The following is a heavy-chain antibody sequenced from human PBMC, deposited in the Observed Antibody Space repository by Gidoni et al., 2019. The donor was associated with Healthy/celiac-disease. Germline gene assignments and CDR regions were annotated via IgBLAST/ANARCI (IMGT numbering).Heavy chain of an antibody. V-gene: IGHV4-59*01. CDR3: ARRYPYGMDV. Sequence: QVQLQESGPGLVKPSETLSLTCTVPGGSISSYYWSWIRQPPGKGLEWIGYIYYSGSTNYNPSLKSRVTISVDTSKNQFSLKLSSVTAADTAVYYCARRYPYGMDVWGQGTTVTVSS. CDR2: IYYSGST. J-gene: IGHJ6*02. D-gene: IGHD1-1*01. CDR1: GGSISSYY.